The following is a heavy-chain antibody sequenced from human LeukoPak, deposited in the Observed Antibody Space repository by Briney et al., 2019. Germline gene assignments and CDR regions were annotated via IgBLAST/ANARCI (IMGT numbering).Heavy chain of an antibody. J-gene: IGHJ5*02. V-gene: IGHV3-48*01. CDR2: ISSSSSTI. D-gene: IGHD6-13*01. CDR1: GFTFSSYS. Sequence: PGGSLRLSCAASGFTFSSYSMNWVRQAPGKGLEWVSYISSSSSTIYYADSVKGRFTISRDNAKNSLYLQMNSLRAEDTAVYYCARGVGSSWYEDWFDPWGQGTLVTVSS. CDR3: ARGVGSSWYEDWFDP.